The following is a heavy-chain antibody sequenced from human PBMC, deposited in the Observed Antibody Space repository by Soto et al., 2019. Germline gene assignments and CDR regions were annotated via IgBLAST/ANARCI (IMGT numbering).Heavy chain of an antibody. D-gene: IGHD2-15*01. CDR3: ARGREDHVDHHFWHLFGS. Sequence: SETLSLTCTVSGDSIRDSFWSWVRQPPGKGLEWIGLVHHTGNTNYNPSLETRVTMLIDASANHFSLTLTSVTPADAAIYYCARGREDHVDHHFWHLFGSWGQGTLVTVSS. CDR2: VHHTGNT. CDR1: GDSIRDSF. J-gene: IGHJ4*02. V-gene: IGHV4-59*01.